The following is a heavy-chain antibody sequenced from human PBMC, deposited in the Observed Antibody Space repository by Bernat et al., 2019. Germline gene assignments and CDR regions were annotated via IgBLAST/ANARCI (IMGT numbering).Heavy chain of an antibody. CDR1: GFTFGTYA. J-gene: IGHJ4*02. CDR2: ISGSGGST. Sequence: EVQLLESGGGLVQPGGSLRLSCAASGFTFGTYAMSWVRQAPGKGLEWVSAISGSGGSTYYADSVKGRFTISRDNSKNTLYLQMNSLRAEDTAVYYCAIPSSAYYEGVLWGQGTLVTVSS. V-gene: IGHV3-23*01. CDR3: AIPSSAYYEGVL. D-gene: IGHD2-21*01.